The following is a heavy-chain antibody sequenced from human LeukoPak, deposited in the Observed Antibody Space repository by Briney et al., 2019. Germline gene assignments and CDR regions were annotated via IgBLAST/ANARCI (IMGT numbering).Heavy chain of an antibody. CDR3: ARDLVWFGELLRFDP. V-gene: IGHV1-3*01. CDR1: GYTFTSYA. Sequence: ASVKVSCKASGYTFTSYAMHWVRQAPGQRLEWMGWINAGNGNTKYSQKFQGRVTITRNTSASTAYMELSSLRSEDTAVYYCARDLVWFGELLRFDPWGQGTLVTVSS. D-gene: IGHD3-10*01. CDR2: INAGNGNT. J-gene: IGHJ5*02.